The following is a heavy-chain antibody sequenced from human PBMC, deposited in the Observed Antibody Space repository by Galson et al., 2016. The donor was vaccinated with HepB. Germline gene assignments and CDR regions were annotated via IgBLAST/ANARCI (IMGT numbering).Heavy chain of an antibody. V-gene: IGHV2-70*01. D-gene: IGHD6-19*01. Sequence: PALVKPTQTLTLTCTFSGFSLSTSGMCVSWIRQPPGTALAGLALIAWDADKYYSTSLKTRPTISKDTSKNQVVLTMINMDPVDTATYYCARGRSSGWLRSNYYYYYGMDVWGQGTTVTVSS. CDR2: IAWDADK. J-gene: IGHJ6*02. CDR3: ARGRSSGWLRSNYYYYYGMDV. CDR1: GFSLSTSGMC.